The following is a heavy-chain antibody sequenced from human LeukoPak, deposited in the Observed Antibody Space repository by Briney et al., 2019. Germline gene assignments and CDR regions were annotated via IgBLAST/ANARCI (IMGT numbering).Heavy chain of an antibody. V-gene: IGHV1-24*01. CDR2: FDPEDGET. CDR3: ATSLYIVGATYFDY. J-gene: IGHJ4*02. D-gene: IGHD1-26*01. Sequence: ASVKVSCKVSGYTLTELSMDWVRQAPGKGLEWMGGFDPEDGETIYAQKFQGRVTMTEDTSTDTAYMELSSLRSEDTAVYYCATSLYIVGATYFDYWGQGTLVTVSS. CDR1: GYTLTELS.